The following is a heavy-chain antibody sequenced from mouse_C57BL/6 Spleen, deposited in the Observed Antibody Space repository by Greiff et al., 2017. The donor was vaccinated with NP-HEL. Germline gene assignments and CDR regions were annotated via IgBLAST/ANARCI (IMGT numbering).Heavy chain of an antibody. Sequence: EVMLVESGGDLVKPGGSLKLSCAASGFTFSSYGMSWVRQTPDKRLEWVATISSGGSYTYYPDSVKGRFTISRDNAKNTLYLQMSSLKSEDTAMYYGVRIYYGKVFDYWGQGTTLTVSS. CDR2: ISSGGSYT. V-gene: IGHV5-6*01. CDR1: GFTFSSYG. CDR3: VRIYYGKVFDY. J-gene: IGHJ2*01. D-gene: IGHD2-1*01.